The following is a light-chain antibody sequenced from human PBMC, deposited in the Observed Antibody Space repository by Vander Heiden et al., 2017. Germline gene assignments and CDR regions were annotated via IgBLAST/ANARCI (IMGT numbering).Light chain of an antibody. V-gene: IGLV1-40*01. CDR1: SSNIGAGYD. CDR2: GNS. J-gene: IGLJ2*01. Sequence: QSVLTPPPSVSGAPGQRVTISCTGSSSNIGAGYDVHWYQQLPGTAPKLLIYGNSNRPSGVPDRFSGSKSGTSASLAITGLQAEDEADYYCQSYDSSLSGSVLGGATKL. CDR3: QSYDSSLSGSV.